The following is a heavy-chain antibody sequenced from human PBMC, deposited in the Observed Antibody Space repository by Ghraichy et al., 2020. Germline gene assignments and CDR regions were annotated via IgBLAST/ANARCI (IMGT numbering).Heavy chain of an antibody. V-gene: IGHV1-69*13. D-gene: IGHD4-23*01. CDR3: ARETYGGNSNYWYFDL. J-gene: IGHJ2*01. CDR2: IIPIFGTA. CDR1: GAPFSSYA. Sequence: SVKVACKASGAPFSSYAISWVRQAPGQGLEWMGGIIPIFGTANYTQKFQGRVTITADESTSTAYMELSSLRSEDTAVYYCARETYGGNSNYWYFDLWGRGTLVTVSS.